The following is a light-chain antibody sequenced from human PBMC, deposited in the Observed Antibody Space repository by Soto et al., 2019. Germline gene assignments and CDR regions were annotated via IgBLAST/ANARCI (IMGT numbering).Light chain of an antibody. CDR3: QQYVSPPIT. V-gene: IGKV3-20*01. CDR2: GAS. J-gene: IGKJ5*01. Sequence: EVVLTQSPGTLSLSPGERATLSCRTSQTVSSSYYLAWYQQKPGQAPRLLIYGASNRASGVPDRFSSGWSGTDFTLTISRLEPEDFAVYYCQQYVSPPITFGQGTRLEIK. CDR1: QTVSSSYY.